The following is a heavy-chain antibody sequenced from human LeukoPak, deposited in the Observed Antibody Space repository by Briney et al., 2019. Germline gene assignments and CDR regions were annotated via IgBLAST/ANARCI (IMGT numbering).Heavy chain of an antibody. Sequence: SETLSLICTASGGSISSYYWSWIRQPPGKGLEWIGYIAYTGSTNYNPSLKSRVTISVDTSKNQFSLKLSSVTVADTAVYYCAGRVGDSAFDIWGPGTMVTVSS. V-gene: IGHV4-59*08. D-gene: IGHD1-26*01. CDR1: GGSISSYY. CDR3: AGRVGDSAFDI. CDR2: IAYTGST. J-gene: IGHJ3*02.